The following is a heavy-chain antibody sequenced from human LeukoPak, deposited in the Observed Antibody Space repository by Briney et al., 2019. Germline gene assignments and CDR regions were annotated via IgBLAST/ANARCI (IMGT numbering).Heavy chain of an antibody. D-gene: IGHD6-13*01. J-gene: IGHJ4*02. V-gene: IGHV1-2*02. CDR2: INPNSGGT. CDR3: AREKLKRYSSTWSIPPTDY. Sequence: ASVKVSCKASGYTFTGYYMHWVRQAPGQGLEGMGWINPNSGGTNYAQKFQGRVTMTRDTSISTVYMDLSRLRFDDTAVYYCAREKLKRYSSTWSIPPTDYWGQGTLVTVSS. CDR1: GYTFTGYY.